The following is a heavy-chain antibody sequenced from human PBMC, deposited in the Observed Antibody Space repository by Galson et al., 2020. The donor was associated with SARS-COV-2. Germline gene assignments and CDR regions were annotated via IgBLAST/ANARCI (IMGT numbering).Heavy chain of an antibody. V-gene: IGHV4-30-4*01. J-gene: IGHJ4*02. Sequence: SETLSLTCTVYGGSISSTASYWSWIRQSPGKGLEWIGYTYYSGNTYYNPSLKSRVTMSVDTSKNQFSLKLTSVTAADTAVYYCARDFWSRYYLDSWGQGTPVTVSS. D-gene: IGHD3-3*01. CDR1: GGSISSTASY. CDR2: TYYSGNT. CDR3: ARDFWSRYYLDS.